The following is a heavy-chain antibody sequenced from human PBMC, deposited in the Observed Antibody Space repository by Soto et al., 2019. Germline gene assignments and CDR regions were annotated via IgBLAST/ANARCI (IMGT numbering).Heavy chain of an antibody. J-gene: IGHJ6*02. CDR3: ATKTGGGREDAIDV. Sequence: SETLSLTCTVSGGSISSSSYYWGWIRQPPGKGLEWIGSIYYSGSTYYTPSLKSRVTISVDTSKNQFSLKLSSVTAADTAVYYCATKTGGGREDAIDVWGQRTTVTV. V-gene: IGHV4-39*01. CDR2: IYYSGST. D-gene: IGHD3-10*01. CDR1: GGSISSSSYY.